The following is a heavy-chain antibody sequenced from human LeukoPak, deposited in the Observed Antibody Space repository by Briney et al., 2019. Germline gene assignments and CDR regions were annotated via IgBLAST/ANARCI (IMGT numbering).Heavy chain of an antibody. J-gene: IGHJ6*03. CDR1: GYTFTGYY. V-gene: IGHV1-69*13. Sequence: SVKVFCKASGYTFTGYYMHWVRQAPGQGLEWMGGIIPIFGTANYAQKFQGRVTITADESTSTAYMELSSLRSEDTAVYYCARAPKCTVTICYYYMDVWGKGTTVTISS. CDR2: IIPIFGTA. CDR3: ARAPKCTVTICYYYMDV. D-gene: IGHD4-17*01.